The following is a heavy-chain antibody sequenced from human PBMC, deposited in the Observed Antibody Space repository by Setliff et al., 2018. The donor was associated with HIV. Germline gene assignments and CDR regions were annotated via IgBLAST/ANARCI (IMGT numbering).Heavy chain of an antibody. V-gene: IGHV7-4-1*02. CDR2: INTQTGSP. D-gene: IGHD4-17*01. J-gene: IGHJ5*02. CDR1: GYTFTNYA. CDR3: ARALYGEYGGDLNWLDP. Sequence: ASVKVSCKASGYTFTNYAMHWVRQAPGQRLEWMGWINTQTGSPTYAQAFTGRFVFSVDTSVTTAYLQISGLKADDTAVYYCARALYGEYGGDLNWLDPWGQGTLVTVSS.